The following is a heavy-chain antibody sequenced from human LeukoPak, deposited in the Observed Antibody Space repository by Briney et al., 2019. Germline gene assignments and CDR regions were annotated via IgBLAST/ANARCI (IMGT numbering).Heavy chain of an antibody. CDR1: GFTFRNYA. CDR2: ISYDGSNK. V-gene: IGHV3-30*04. CDR3: ARGVGAGDY. J-gene: IGHJ4*02. Sequence: PGGSLRLSCAASGFTFRNYAMHWVRQAPGKGLEWEAVISYDGSNKYYADSVKGRFTISRDNSKNTLYLQMNSLRAEDTAVYYCARGVGAGDYWGQGTLVTVSS. D-gene: IGHD1-26*01.